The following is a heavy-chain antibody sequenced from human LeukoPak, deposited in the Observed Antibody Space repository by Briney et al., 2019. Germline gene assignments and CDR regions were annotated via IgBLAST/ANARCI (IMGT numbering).Heavy chain of an antibody. Sequence: GGSLRLSCAASGFTVSSNYMSWVRQPPGKGLEWVSVIYSAGSTYYADSVEGRFTISRDNSKNTLYLQMNSLRAEDTAVYYCAREPSGTYWLDYWGQGTLVTVSS. J-gene: IGHJ4*02. CDR3: AREPSGTYWLDY. CDR1: GFTVSSNY. V-gene: IGHV3-66*02. D-gene: IGHD1-26*01. CDR2: IYSAGST.